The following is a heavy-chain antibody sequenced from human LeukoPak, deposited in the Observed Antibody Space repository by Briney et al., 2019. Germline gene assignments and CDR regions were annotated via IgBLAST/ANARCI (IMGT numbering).Heavy chain of an antibody. V-gene: IGHV4-39*07. CDR2: IYYSGST. CDR3: ARDFMVRGLYYYYMDV. J-gene: IGHJ6*03. Sequence: SETLSLTCTVSGGSIRSSSYYWGWIRQPPGKGLEWIGSIYYSGSTYYNPSLKSRVTISVDTSKNQFSLKLSSVTAADTAVYYCARDFMVRGLYYYYMDVWGKGTTVTVSS. D-gene: IGHD3-10*01. CDR1: GGSIRSSSYY.